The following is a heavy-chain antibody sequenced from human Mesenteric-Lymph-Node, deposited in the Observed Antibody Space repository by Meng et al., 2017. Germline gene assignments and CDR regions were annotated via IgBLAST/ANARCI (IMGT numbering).Heavy chain of an antibody. CDR1: GFTFSSSW. J-gene: IGHJ6*02. Sequence: GGSLRLSCAASGFTFSSSWMHWVCQAPEKGLEWVADIKCDGSEKYYVDSVKGRLTISRDNAKNSLYLQVNSLRAEDMTVYFCVSSVFCSGSSITNYYYYGMDVWGQGTTVTVSS. V-gene: IGHV3-52*01. CDR2: IKCDGSEK. CDR3: VSSVFCSGSSITNYYYYGMDV. D-gene: IGHD2-2*01.